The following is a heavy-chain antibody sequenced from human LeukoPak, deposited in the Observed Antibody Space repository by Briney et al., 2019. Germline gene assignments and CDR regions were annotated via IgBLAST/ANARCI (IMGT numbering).Heavy chain of an antibody. V-gene: IGHV3-23*01. Sequence: EGSLRLSCAASGFTFSSYAMSWVRQAPGKGLEWVSAISASGGSTYYADSVKGRFTISRDYSKNTLYLQMNGLRAEDTAVYYCAKAPDYGDYGAPFDYWGQGTLVTVSS. CDR2: ISASGGST. CDR1: GFTFSSYA. J-gene: IGHJ4*02. CDR3: AKAPDYGDYGAPFDY. D-gene: IGHD4-17*01.